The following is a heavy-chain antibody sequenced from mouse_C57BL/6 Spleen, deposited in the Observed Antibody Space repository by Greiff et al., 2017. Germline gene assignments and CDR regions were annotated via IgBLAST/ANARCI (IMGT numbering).Heavy chain of an antibody. Sequence: VQLQQSGAELVRPGSSVKLSCKASGYTFTSYWMHWVKQRPIQGLEWIGNIDPSDSETHYNQKFKDKATLTVDKSSSTAYMQLSSLTSEDSAVYYCARGDYDYFFAYWGQGTLVTVSA. V-gene: IGHV1-52*01. CDR2: IDPSDSET. CDR1: GYTFTSYW. D-gene: IGHD2-4*01. CDR3: ARGDYDYFFAY. J-gene: IGHJ3*01.